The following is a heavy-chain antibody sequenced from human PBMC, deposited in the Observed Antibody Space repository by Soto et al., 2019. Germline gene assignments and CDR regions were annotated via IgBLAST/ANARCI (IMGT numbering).Heavy chain of an antibody. J-gene: IGHJ4*02. CDR3: AYSSTPFDY. CDR1: GFTFSSYA. Sequence: EVQLLEAGGGVVQPGGSLRLSCAASGFTFSSYAMSWVRQAPGKGLEWVSAISGSGGSTYYAGSVKGRFTISRDNSKNTLYLQMNSLRAEDTAVYYCAYSSTPFDYWGQGTLVTVSS. D-gene: IGHD6-13*01. V-gene: IGHV3-23*01. CDR2: ISGSGGST.